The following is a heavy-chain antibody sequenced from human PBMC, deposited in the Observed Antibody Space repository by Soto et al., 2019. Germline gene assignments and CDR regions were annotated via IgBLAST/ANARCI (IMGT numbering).Heavy chain of an antibody. CDR3: ARGVGHYSYALDV. V-gene: IGHV3-33*01. Sequence: QVHLVESGGGVVQPGRSLRLSCAASGFSFSSYGVHWVRQAPGKGLEWVALIWYDGSEKYYADSVRGRFTISRDNSKNTMYLQKNSLRDEDPAVYNCARGVGHYSYALDVWGQGTTVTVSS. CDR1: GFSFSSYG. CDR2: IWYDGSEK. D-gene: IGHD1-26*01. J-gene: IGHJ6*02.